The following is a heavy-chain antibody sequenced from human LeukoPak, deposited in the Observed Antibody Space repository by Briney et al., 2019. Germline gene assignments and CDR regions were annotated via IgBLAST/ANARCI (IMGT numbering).Heavy chain of an antibody. CDR2: IYFSETT. CDR1: GGSSSDPTYY. J-gene: IGHJ3*02. D-gene: IGHD3-22*01. Sequence: SETLSLTCTVSGGSSSDPTYYWAWIRQPPGKGLEWIGTIYFSETTSNPSLKSRITISADTSKKHFSLKLSSVTAADTAVYYCASPSKLVISRGGFDIWGQGTMVTVSA. V-gene: IGHV4-39*02. CDR3: ASPSKLVISRGGFDI.